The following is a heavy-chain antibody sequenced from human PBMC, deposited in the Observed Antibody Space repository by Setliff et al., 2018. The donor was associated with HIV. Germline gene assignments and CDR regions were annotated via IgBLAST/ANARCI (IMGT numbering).Heavy chain of an antibody. CDR3: ARIFQPSSSPFDF. CDR2: INGSGST. D-gene: IGHD3-3*01. Sequence: KPSETLSLTCDVYGGSFSGHYWSWIRQSPEKGLEWIGEINGSGSTNYNPSFKSRLTMSVDTSKNQFSLRLRSVTAADTAVYYCARIFQPSSSPFDFWGRGILVTVSS. CDR1: GGSFSGHY. J-gene: IGHJ4*02. V-gene: IGHV4-34*10.